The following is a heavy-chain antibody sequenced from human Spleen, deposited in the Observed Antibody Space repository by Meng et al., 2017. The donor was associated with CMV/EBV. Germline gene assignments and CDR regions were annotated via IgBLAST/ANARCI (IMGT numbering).Heavy chain of an antibody. CDR2: ISWNRGSI. V-gene: IGHV3-9*01. D-gene: IGHD3-3*01. CDR3: AKGGEWTLDD. CDR1: GFTFSSYW. J-gene: IGHJ4*02. Sequence: SLKISCAASGFTFSSYWMSWVRQAPGKGLEWVSGISWNRGSIGYADSVKGRFTISRDNAKNSLYLQMNSLRPEDTALYYCAKGGEWTLDDWGQGTLVTVSS.